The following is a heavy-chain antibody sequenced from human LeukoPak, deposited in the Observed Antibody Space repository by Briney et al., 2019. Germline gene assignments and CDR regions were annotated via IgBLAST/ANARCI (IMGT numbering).Heavy chain of an antibody. Sequence: SETLSLTCTVAGYFISDVYFWGWLRQPPGKGLEWIGSIYYSGSTYYNPSLKSRVTISVDTSKNQFSLKLSSVTAADTAVYYCARVYGSGSYPPENWGQGTLVTVSS. CDR1: GYFISDVYF. CDR2: IYYSGST. D-gene: IGHD3-10*01. CDR3: ARVYGSGSYPPEN. V-gene: IGHV4-38-2*02. J-gene: IGHJ4*02.